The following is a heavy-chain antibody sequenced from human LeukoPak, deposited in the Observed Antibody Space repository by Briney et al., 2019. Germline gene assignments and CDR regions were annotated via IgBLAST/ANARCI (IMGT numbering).Heavy chain of an antibody. CDR1: GGAISSDY. V-gene: IGHV4-4*07. CDR3: ARDGYYYDSSGDYYYYGMDV. D-gene: IGHD3-22*01. CDR2: IYTSGGT. J-gene: IGHJ6*02. Sequence: SETLSLTCTVSGGAISSDYWSWIRQRAGEGLEWRGRIYTSGGTNYNPSLKSRVTMSVDTSKNQSSLKLSSVTAADTAVYYCARDGYYYDSSGDYYYYGMDVWGQGTTVTASS.